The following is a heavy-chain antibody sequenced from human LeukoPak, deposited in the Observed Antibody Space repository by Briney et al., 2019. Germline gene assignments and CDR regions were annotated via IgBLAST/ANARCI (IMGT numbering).Heavy chain of an antibody. D-gene: IGHD1-26*01. CDR2: VNTDGSST. J-gene: IGHJ4*02. CDR1: GFTFSSYW. Sequence: GGSLRLSCAASGFTFSSYWMHWVRQAPGKGLVWVSRVNTDGSSTSYADSVKGRFTISRDNAKNTLYLQMSSLRAEDTALYYCAREGGGTNYYFDFWGQGTLVTVSS. CDR3: AREGGGTNYYFDF. V-gene: IGHV3-74*01.